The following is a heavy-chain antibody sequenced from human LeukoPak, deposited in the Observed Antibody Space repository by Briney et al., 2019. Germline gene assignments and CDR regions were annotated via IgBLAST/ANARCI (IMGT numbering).Heavy chain of an antibody. J-gene: IGHJ4*02. CDR2: IKQDGGEK. CDR3: ARAARYFDWLLPIDY. V-gene: IGHV3-7*01. CDR1: GFTFSTYW. Sequence: PGGSLRLSCAASGFTFSTYWMSWVRQAPGKGLEWVANIKQDGGEKYYVDSVKGRFTIPRDNAKNSLYLQMNSLRAEDTAVYYCARAARYFDWLLPIDYWGQGTLVTVSS. D-gene: IGHD3-9*01.